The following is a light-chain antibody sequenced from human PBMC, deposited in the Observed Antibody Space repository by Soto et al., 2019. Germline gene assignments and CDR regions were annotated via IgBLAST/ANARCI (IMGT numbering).Light chain of an antibody. Sequence: QSALTQPRSVSGSPGQSVTISCTGTSSDVGAYNFVSWYQHHPGKAPRIIIYDVSKRPSGVPGRFSGSKSGNTASLTISGLQAEDEADYYCCSYAGTSIFYVCGTGTKLTVL. CDR3: CSYAGTSIFYV. V-gene: IGLV2-11*01. CDR1: SSDVGAYNF. CDR2: DVS. J-gene: IGLJ1*01.